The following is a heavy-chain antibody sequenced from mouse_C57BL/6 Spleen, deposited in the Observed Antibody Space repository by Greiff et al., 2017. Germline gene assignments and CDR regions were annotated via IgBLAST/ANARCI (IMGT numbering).Heavy chain of an antibody. CDR3: TTQGSSTTDAKDD. Sequence: VQLKQSGAELVRPGASVKLSCTASGFNIKDDYMHWVKQRPEQGLEWIGWIDPENGDTEYASKFQGKATITADTSSNTAYLQLSSLTSEDTAVYYCTTQGSSTTDAKDDRGQGTSVTVSS. CDR1: GFNIKDDY. CDR2: IDPENGDT. D-gene: IGHD1-1*01. V-gene: IGHV14-4*01. J-gene: IGHJ4*01.